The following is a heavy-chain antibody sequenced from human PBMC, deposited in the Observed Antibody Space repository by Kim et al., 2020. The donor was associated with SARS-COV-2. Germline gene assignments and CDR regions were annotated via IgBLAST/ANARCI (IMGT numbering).Heavy chain of an antibody. V-gene: IGHV3-49*04. J-gene: IGHJ5*02. D-gene: IGHD3-9*01. CDR3: TREVVDWLPEPSNWFDP. Sequence: GGSLRLSCTASGFTFGDYAMSWVRQAPGKGLEWVGFIRSKAYGGTTEYAASVKGRFTISRDDSKSIAYLQMNSLKTEDTAVYYCTREVVDWLPEPSNWFDPWGQGTLVTVSS. CDR1: GFTFGDYA. CDR2: IRSKAYGGTT.